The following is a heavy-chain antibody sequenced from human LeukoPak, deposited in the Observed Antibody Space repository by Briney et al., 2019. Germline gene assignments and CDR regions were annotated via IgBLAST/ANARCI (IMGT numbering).Heavy chain of an antibody. J-gene: IGHJ4*02. CDR2: ITSGANT. D-gene: IGHD3-3*01. CDR1: GFTFSSYA. Sequence: GGSLRLSCAASGFTFSSYAMSWVRQAPGKGLEWVSAITSGANTYYADSVKGRFTISRDNSKNTLYLQMNSLRAEDTAVYYCAKDLGLWSGYCTFDHWGQGTLVTVSS. V-gene: IGHV3-23*01. CDR3: AKDLGLWSGYCTFDH.